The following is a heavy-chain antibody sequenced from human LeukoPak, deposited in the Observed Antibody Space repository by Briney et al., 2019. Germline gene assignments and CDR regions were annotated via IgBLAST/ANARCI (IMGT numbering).Heavy chain of an antibody. D-gene: IGHD1-1*01. CDR3: ARDKGGPNWAHHAFDI. Sequence: PGGSLRLSCAASGFTFSSYAMSWVRQAPGKGLEWVANIKQDGSEKYYVDSVKGRFTISRDNAKNSLYLQMNSLRAEDTAVYYCARDKGGPNWAHHAFDIWGQGTMVTVSS. V-gene: IGHV3-7*01. J-gene: IGHJ3*02. CDR2: IKQDGSEK. CDR1: GFTFSSYA.